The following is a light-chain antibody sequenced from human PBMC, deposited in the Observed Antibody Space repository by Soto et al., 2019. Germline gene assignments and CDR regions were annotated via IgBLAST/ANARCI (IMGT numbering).Light chain of an antibody. Sequence: DIQMTQSPSALSASVGDRATITCRASQTISSWLAWYQQKPGKAPKLLIYAASTLQSGVPSRFTGSGSGTDFTLTISSLQPEDAATYYCQKCKVAPFTFGGGTKVDI. V-gene: IGKV1-27*01. CDR1: QTISSW. CDR2: AAS. CDR3: QKCKVAPFT. J-gene: IGKJ4*01.